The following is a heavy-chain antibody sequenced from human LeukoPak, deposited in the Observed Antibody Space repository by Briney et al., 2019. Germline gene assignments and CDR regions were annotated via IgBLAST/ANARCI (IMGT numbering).Heavy chain of an antibody. CDR2: IYYSGST. V-gene: IGHV4-39*07. CDR1: GGSISSSSYY. CDR3: ARDRFARGYSGYGRDY. D-gene: IGHD5-12*01. J-gene: IGHJ4*02. Sequence: SETLSLTCTVSGGSISSSSYYWGWIRQPPGKGLEWIGSIYYSGSTYYNPSLKSRVTISVDTSKNQFSLKLSSVTAADTAVYYCARDRFARGYSGYGRDYWGQGTLVTVSS.